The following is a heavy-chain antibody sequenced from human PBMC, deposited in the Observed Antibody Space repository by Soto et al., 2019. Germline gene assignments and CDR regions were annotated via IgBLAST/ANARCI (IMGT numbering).Heavy chain of an antibody. D-gene: IGHD6-13*01. CDR2: ISSSSRYT. J-gene: IGHJ4*02. V-gene: IGHV3-11*05. CDR3: AREGPGSSSGYVGS. CDR1: GFTFSDYY. Sequence: QVQLVESGGGLVKPGGSLRLSCAASGFTFSDYYMSWIRQAPGKGLEWLSYISSSSRYTNYADSVKGRFTISRDNAKNSLFLQMNRLRAEDTAVYYCAREGPGSSSGYVGSWGQGTLVTVSS.